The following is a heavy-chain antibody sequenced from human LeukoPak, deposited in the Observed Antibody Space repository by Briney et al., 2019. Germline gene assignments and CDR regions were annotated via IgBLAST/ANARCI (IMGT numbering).Heavy chain of an antibody. V-gene: IGHV1-2*06. J-gene: IGHJ3*02. CDR3: ARGRRIYPPSHDAFDI. Sequence: ASVKVSCKASGYTFTGYYMHWVRQAPGQGLEWMGRTNPNSGGTNYAQKFQGRVTMTRDTSISTAYMELSRLRSDDTAVYYCARGRRIYPPSHDAFDIWGQGTMVTVSS. D-gene: IGHD2-15*01. CDR1: GYTFTGYY. CDR2: TNPNSGGT.